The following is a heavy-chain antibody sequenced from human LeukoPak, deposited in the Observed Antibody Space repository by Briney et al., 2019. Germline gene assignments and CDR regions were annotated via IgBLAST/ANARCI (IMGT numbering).Heavy chain of an antibody. CDR1: GFTFSSYW. CDR3: ARGATVTTRHYYYMDV. Sequence: GGSLRLSCAASGFTFSSYWMSWVRQAPGKGLEWVANIKQDGREKYYVDSVKGRFTISRDNAKNSLYLQMNSLRAEDTAVYYCARGATVTTRHYYYMDVWGKGTTVTVSS. J-gene: IGHJ6*03. V-gene: IGHV3-7*04. CDR2: IKQDGREK. D-gene: IGHD4-11*01.